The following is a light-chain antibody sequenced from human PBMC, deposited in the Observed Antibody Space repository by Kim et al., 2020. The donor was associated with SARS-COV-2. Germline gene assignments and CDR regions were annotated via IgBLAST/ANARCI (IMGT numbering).Light chain of an antibody. CDR3: QSYDTSLRAVV. CDR2: ANG. Sequence: QRVTISCTGSSSNLGAGYDVHWYVQLPGTAPKLLIFANGNRHSGVPERFSGSKAGTSATLAITGLQAEDEADYYCQSYDTSLRAVVFGGGTKVTVL. CDR1: SSNLGAGYD. V-gene: IGLV1-40*01. J-gene: IGLJ2*01.